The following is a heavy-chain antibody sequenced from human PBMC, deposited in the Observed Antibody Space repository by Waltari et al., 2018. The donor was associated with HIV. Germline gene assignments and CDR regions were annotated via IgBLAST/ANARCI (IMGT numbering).Heavy chain of an antibody. Sequence: EVQLVESGGGLVKPGGSLRLSCAASGFTFSSYSMNWGRQAPGNGLECVSSISSSSSYIYYADSVKGQFTISRDNAKNSLYLQMNSLRAEDTAVYYCARDFWGGYYYGMDVWGQGTTVTVSS. CDR3: ARDFWGGYYYGMDV. V-gene: IGHV3-21*01. J-gene: IGHJ6*02. CDR1: GFTFSSYS. D-gene: IGHD3-16*01. CDR2: ISSSSSYI.